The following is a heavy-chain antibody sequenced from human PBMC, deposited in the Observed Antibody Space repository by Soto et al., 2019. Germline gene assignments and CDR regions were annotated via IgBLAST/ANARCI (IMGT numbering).Heavy chain of an antibody. Sequence: SETLSLTCTVSGGSISSSSYYWGWIRQPPGKGLEWIGSIYYSGSTYYNPSLKSRVTISVDTSKNQFSLKLSSVTAADTAVYYCVTRLGYCSGGSCYPVVFDDYYYYGMDVWGQGTTVTVSS. J-gene: IGHJ6*02. D-gene: IGHD2-15*01. V-gene: IGHV4-39*01. CDR3: VTRLGYCSGGSCYPVVFDDYYYYGMDV. CDR1: GGSISSSSYY. CDR2: IYYSGST.